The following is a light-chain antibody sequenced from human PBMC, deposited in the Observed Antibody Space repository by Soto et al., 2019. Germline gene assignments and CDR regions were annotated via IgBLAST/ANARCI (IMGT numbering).Light chain of an antibody. J-gene: IGKJ4*01. Sequence: DIQMTQSPSSLSASVGDRVTITCRASQDISNYLTWYQQKPGKAPNLLISDASNLKTGVPSRFSGSGSGTDFTFTISSLQPEDFATYYCQQFDTLPFTFGGGTKVEIK. V-gene: IGKV1-33*01. CDR1: QDISNY. CDR2: DAS. CDR3: QQFDTLPFT.